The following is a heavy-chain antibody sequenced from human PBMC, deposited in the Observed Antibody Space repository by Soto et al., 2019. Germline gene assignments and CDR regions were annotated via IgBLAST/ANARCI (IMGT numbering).Heavy chain of an antibody. J-gene: IGHJ4*02. Sequence: KPSETLSLTCAVYGGSFSGYYWSWIRQPPGKGLEWIGEINHSGSTNYNPSLKSRVTISVDTSKNQFSLKLSSVTAADTAVYYCARWAWLQGNYFDYWGQGTLVTVSS. CDR2: INHSGST. CDR1: GGSFSGYY. D-gene: IGHD5-12*01. V-gene: IGHV4-34*01. CDR3: ARWAWLQGNYFDY.